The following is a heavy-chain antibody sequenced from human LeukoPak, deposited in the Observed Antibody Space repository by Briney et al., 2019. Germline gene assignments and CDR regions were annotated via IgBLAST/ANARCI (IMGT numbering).Heavy chain of an antibody. D-gene: IGHD3/OR15-3a*01. J-gene: IGHJ5*02. CDR1: GFRVSDYS. CDR2: IRDSGEA. CDR3: ARDRAANQDWVEFDP. V-gene: IGHV3-66*03. Sequence: GGPLRLSCAVSGFRVSDYSMSWVRQAPGKGLEWVGLIRDSGEAFYADFARGRFAISRDESENTLYLQMNSLRVEDTAVYFCARDRAANQDWVEFDPWGQGTPVIVSS.